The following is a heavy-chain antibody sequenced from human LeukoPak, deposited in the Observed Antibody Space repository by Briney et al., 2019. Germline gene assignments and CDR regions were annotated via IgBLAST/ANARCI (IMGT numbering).Heavy chain of an antibody. CDR3: ATYHYDGSGYSVD. V-gene: IGHV4-34*01. CDR1: GGSFSGYY. J-gene: IGHJ4*02. CDR2: INHNGST. D-gene: IGHD3-22*01. Sequence: SETLSLTCAVYGGSFSGYYWNWIRQSPGKGLVWIGEINHNGSTNYNPSLKSRVTMSVDTSKNQFSLKLNSVTAADTAVYYCATYHYDGSGYSVDWGQGTLVTVSS.